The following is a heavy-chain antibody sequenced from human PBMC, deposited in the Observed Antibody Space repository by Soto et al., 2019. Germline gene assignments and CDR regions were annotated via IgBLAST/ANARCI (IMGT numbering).Heavy chain of an antibody. CDR1: GFTLNDYA. D-gene: IGHD3-3*01. V-gene: IGHV3-23*01. CDR2: VSGSLGSA. Sequence: LRLSCAVSGFTLNDYAMSWVRQAPGKGLEWVSTVSGSLGSAYYAASVEGRFTISGDYSNNTLYLQMNSLRVGDTATYYCAKDSRLQGFGLLIHAFDLWGHVTMVTVSS. CDR3: AKDSRLQGFGLLIHAFDL. J-gene: IGHJ3*01.